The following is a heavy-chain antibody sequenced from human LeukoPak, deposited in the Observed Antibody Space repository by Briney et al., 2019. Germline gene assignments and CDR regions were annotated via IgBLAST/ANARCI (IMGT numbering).Heavy chain of an antibody. D-gene: IGHD6-13*01. CDR3: ARQAGYSSSWNY. Sequence: PSETLSLTCTVSGGSISSSSYYWGWIRQPPGKGLGWIGSIYYSGSTFYNPSLKSRVSISVDTSKNQFSLKLNSVTAADTAVYYCARQAGYSSSWNYWGQGTLVTVSS. CDR2: IYYSGST. CDR1: GGSISSSSYY. J-gene: IGHJ4*02. V-gene: IGHV4-39*01.